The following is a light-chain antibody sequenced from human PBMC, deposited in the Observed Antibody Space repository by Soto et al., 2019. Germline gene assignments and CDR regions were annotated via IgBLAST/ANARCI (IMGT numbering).Light chain of an antibody. CDR3: QQSYITPYT. Sequence: DIQMTQSPPSLSASVGDTVTITCRASQSISVHLNWYQQKQGKVPKLLLYAASNLQSVVQSRFSGSASDTDFALTISSLQPEDFATYYCQQSYITPYTFGQGTKLQIK. CDR1: QSISVH. CDR2: AAS. J-gene: IGKJ2*01. V-gene: IGKV1-39*01.